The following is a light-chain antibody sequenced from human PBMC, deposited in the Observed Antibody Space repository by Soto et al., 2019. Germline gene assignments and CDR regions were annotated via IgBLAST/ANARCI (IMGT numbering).Light chain of an antibody. CDR3: HQRYTWPIT. CDR2: DAS. J-gene: IGKJ5*01. V-gene: IGKV3-11*01. CDR1: QSVSNL. Sequence: EIVLTQSPATLSLSPGERATLSCRASQSVSNLLIWFQQKPGQAPRLLIYDASNRATGIPARFSGGGSGTDFALTISSLEPEDVAVYYCHQRYTWPITFGQGTRLEIK.